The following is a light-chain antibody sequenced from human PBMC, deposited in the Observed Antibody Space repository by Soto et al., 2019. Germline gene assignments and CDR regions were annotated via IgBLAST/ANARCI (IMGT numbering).Light chain of an antibody. V-gene: IGKV3-20*01. CDR3: QQYVSSPRT. J-gene: IGKJ1*01. Sequence: VLTQSPGTLSLSPLERATLSFRSSQTVYHGYLAWYQQKPGQAPRLLIYGASSRATGIPDRFSGSESGTDFTLTISRLEPEDFAVYYCQQYVSSPRTFGQGTKVE. CDR1: QTVYHGY. CDR2: GAS.